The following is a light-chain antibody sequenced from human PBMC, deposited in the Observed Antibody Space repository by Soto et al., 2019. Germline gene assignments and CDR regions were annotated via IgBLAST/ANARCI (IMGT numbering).Light chain of an antibody. Sequence: EIVMTQSPATLSVSPGERATLSCRASQSVSSNLAWYQQKPGQAPRLLIYGASTRATGIPARFSGSASGTEFTLTISRLQSDDVAFYYCQQYNNWGTFGQGTKVEIK. CDR2: GAS. V-gene: IGKV3-15*01. J-gene: IGKJ1*01. CDR1: QSVSSN. CDR3: QQYNNWGT.